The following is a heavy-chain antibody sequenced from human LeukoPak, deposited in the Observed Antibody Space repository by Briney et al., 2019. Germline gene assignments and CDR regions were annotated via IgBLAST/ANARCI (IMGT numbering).Heavy chain of an antibody. D-gene: IGHD1-1*01. CDR2: ISSSSSYI. CDR1: GFTFSSYS. J-gene: IGHJ5*02. CDR3: ARVLSGTTDWFDP. Sequence: PGVSLRLSCAASGFTFSSYSMNWVRQAPGKGLEWVSSISSSSSYIYYADSVKGRFTISRDNAKNSLYLQMNSLRAEDTAVYYCARVLSGTTDWFDPWGQGTLVTVSS. V-gene: IGHV3-21*01.